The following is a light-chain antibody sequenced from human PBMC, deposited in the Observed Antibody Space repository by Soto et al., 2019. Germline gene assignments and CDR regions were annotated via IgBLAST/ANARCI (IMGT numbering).Light chain of an antibody. CDR3: GTWDSSLSAGV. Sequence: QSVLTQPPSVSGAPGQTVTISCTGSSSNIGAGYAVNWYQQLPGAAPKLLIYLNTNRPSGVPDRFSGSKSGTSGSLAITGLQTGDEADYYCGTWDSSLSAGVFGGGTKLTVL. J-gene: IGLJ2*01. CDR2: LNT. CDR1: SSNIGAGYA. V-gene: IGLV1-40*01.